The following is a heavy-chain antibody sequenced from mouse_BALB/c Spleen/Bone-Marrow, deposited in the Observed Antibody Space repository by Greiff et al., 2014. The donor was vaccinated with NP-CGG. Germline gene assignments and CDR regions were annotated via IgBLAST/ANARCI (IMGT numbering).Heavy chain of an antibody. CDR2: INPSNGGT. CDR1: GYTFTSYW. V-gene: IGHV1S16*01. Sequence: QVQLQQSGAELVKPGASVKLSCKASGYTFTSYWMHWVKQRHGKGFEWIGDINPSNGGTNYNEKFKRKATLSVDNSSSSAYMQLSSLTSEDSAVYYCTNFAGDYLDYWGPGTTLTVSS. J-gene: IGHJ2*01. CDR3: TNFAGDYLDY.